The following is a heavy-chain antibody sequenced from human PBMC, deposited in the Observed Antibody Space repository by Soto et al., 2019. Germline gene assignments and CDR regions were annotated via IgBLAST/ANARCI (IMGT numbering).Heavy chain of an antibody. V-gene: IGHV1-69*02. CDR3: ARGATVLRGTPSLFDP. CDR1: GGTFSRYT. CDR2: IIPIAAIA. Sequence: QVQLVQSGAEVKKPGSSVKVSCKASGGTFSRYTINWVRQAPGQGLEWMGRIIPIAAIANYTQKFQGRVTTTEYKPTTTDNMERSTLRSDDPAVYYCARGATVLRGTPSLFDPWGQGTLVTVSS. J-gene: IGHJ5*02. D-gene: IGHD3-10*01.